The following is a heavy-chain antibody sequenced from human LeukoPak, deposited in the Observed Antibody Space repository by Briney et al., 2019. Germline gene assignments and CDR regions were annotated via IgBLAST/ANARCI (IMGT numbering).Heavy chain of an antibody. CDR1: GFTFRKYR. J-gene: IGHJ6*02. CDR3: ARDPVVVVPAATAGGSSYYYYKGLDV. D-gene: IGHD2-2*01. Sequence: PGGSLRLSCAASGFTFRKYRMHWVRQTPGKGLEWVASISSSGNNIYYADSVRGRFTISRDNANNSLSLHINSLSAEGTGVYYCARDPVVVVPAATAGGSSYYYYKGLDVWGQGTTVTVSS. V-gene: IGHV3-21*06. CDR2: ISSSGNNI.